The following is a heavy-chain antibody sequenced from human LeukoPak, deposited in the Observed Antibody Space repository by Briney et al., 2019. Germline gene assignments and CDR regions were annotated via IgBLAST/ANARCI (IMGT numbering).Heavy chain of an antibody. CDR1: GFTFSTYA. V-gene: IGHV3-23*01. J-gene: IGHJ4*02. Sequence: PGGSLRLSCSVSGFTFSTYAMSWVRQAPGKGLKCVSTISASGGSTYYADSVKGRFTISRDNSKNTLYLQMNSLRAEDTAVYYCAKDKYSSNWYSFDYWGQGTLVTVSS. CDR2: ISASGGST. D-gene: IGHD6-13*01. CDR3: AKDKYSSNWYSFDY.